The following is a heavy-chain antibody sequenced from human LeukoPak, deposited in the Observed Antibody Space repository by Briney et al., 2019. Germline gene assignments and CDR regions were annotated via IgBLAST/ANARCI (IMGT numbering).Heavy chain of an antibody. V-gene: IGHV3-30*18. CDR1: GFTFSSYA. D-gene: IGHD3-22*01. CDR3: AKYDYYDSSGYHAPFDY. Sequence: GRSLRLSCAASGFTFSSYAMHWVRQAPGKGLGWVAVISYDGSNKYYAYCVKGRFTISRDNSKNTLYLQMTSLRAEDTAAYYCAKYDYYDSSGYHAPFDYWSQGTLVTVSS. J-gene: IGHJ4*02. CDR2: ISYDGSNK.